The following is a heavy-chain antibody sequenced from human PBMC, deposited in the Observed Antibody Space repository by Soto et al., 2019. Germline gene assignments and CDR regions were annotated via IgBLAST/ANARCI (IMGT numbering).Heavy chain of an antibody. Sequence: EVQLLESGGGLVQPGGSLRLSCAASGFTFSSYAMSWVRQAPGKGLEWVSAISGSGGSTYYADSVKGRFTIPRDNSKNTLYLQMNSMRAEDTDVYYCAKDRPEEYSSYYWGQGTLVTVSS. J-gene: IGHJ4*02. CDR1: GFTFSSYA. CDR3: AKDRPEEYSSYY. V-gene: IGHV3-23*01. CDR2: ISGSGGST. D-gene: IGHD6-6*01.